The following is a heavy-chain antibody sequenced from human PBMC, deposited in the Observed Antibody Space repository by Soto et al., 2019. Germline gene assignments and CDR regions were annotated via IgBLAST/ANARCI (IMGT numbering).Heavy chain of an antibody. CDR1: GFTFSSYG. V-gene: IGHV3-33*01. D-gene: IGHD3-10*01. Sequence: QVQLVESGGGVVQPGRSLRLSCAASGFTFSSYGMHWVRQAPGKGLEWVAVIWYDGSNKYYADSVKDRSTISRDNSKNRLCVQMNGPGATHTAVYYWAVEFGEGRKKHPRGRTDVWGQGTTVTVSS. CDR2: IWYDGSNK. J-gene: IGHJ6*02. CDR3: AVEFGEGRKKHPRGRTDV.